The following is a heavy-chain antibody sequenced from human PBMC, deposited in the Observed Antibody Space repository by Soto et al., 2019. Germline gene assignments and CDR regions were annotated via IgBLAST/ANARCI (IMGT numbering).Heavy chain of an antibody. D-gene: IGHD3-9*01. CDR2: ISYDGSTE. J-gene: IGHJ4*02. Sequence: QVQLVESGGGVVQPGRSLRLSCAASGFTFSNFGIHWVRQAPGKGPEWLAAISYDGSTEVYVDSVKGRFTISRDNPKNTLYLQMNSLRLEDTAVYYCAKGASQNFDFLLIVWGPGTLVTVSS. CDR3: AKGASQNFDFLLIV. V-gene: IGHV3-30*18. CDR1: GFTFSNFG.